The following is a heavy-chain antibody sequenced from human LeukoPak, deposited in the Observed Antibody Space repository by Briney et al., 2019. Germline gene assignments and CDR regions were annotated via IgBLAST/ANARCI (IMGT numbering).Heavy chain of an antibody. CDR3: ARPLTGTSWYYFDY. CDR2: INPNSADT. D-gene: IGHD1-7*01. CDR1: GYTFTDYY. J-gene: IGHJ4*02. Sequence: ASVKVSCKASGYTFTDYYVHWVRQAPGQGLEWMGWINPNSADTSYAQKFQGRVIMTRDTSINTAYVVLSGLKSDDTAVYYCARPLTGTSWYYFDYWGQGTLVTVSS. V-gene: IGHV1-2*02.